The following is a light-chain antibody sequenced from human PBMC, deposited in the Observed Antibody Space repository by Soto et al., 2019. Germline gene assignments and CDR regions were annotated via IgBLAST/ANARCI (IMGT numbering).Light chain of an antibody. V-gene: IGKV1-5*01. CDR3: QQYDTFPGT. CDR2: DAS. Sequence: DIQLTQSPSTLSASVGDRVTITCRASQNINTWLARYQQKPGKAPKLLIYDASTLESGVPSRFSGSGSGTEFTLTISSLQPNDFATYYCQQYDTFPGTFGQGTTVEIK. J-gene: IGKJ1*01. CDR1: QNINTW.